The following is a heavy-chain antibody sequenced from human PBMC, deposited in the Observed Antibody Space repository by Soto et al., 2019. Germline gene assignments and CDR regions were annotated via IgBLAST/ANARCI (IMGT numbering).Heavy chain of an antibody. Sequence: SETLSLTCTVSVGSISKSNYFWGWIRQAPGKGLEWIASILYTGTTSYNSSLKSRVAISVDTSKNQFSLKLNSVTAGDYDLLTFDHWGPGTLVTVSS. J-gene: IGHJ4*02. CDR3: DH. CDR2: ILYTGTT. D-gene: IGHD1-1*01. CDR1: VGSISKSNYF. V-gene: IGHV4-39*01.